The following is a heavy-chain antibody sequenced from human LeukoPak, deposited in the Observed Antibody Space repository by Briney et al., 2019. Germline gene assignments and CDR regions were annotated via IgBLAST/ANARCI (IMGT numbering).Heavy chain of an antibody. Sequence: PGGSLRLSCAASGFTFSDYILDWVRQAPGKGLEWVGPIRRGANSYTTEYAASVKGRFTISRDDSKNSLYLHMNSLKTEDTAVYHCSRDGGEGGNSAFDIWGQGTMVTLSS. CDR3: SRDGGEGGNSAFDI. CDR2: IRRGANSYTT. D-gene: IGHD3-16*01. V-gene: IGHV3-72*01. J-gene: IGHJ3*02. CDR1: GFTFSDYI.